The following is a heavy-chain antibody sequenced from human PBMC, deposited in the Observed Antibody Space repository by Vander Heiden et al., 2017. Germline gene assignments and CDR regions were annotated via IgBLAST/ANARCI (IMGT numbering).Heavy chain of an antibody. D-gene: IGHD3-16*01. V-gene: IGHV1-69*01. CDR3: AREGRRSYANPFDY. J-gene: IGHJ4*02. CDR1: GATFSTYA. CDR2: ITPMFGTA. Sequence: QVPLVQPGPEVKKPGPSVKVSCRASGATFSTYAISWVRQAPGQGLEWMGGITPMFGTANYAQKFQGRVTITADEFTSTAYMELSSLRSEDTAVYYCAREGRRSYANPFDYWGQGTLVTVSS.